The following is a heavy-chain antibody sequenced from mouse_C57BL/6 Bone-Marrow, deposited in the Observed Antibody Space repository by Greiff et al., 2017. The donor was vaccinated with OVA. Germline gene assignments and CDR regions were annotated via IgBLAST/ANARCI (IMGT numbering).Heavy chain of an antibody. J-gene: IGHJ4*01. CDR2: ISSGGSYT. CDR1: GFTFSSYG. CDR3: ERHGPYDYAMDY. V-gene: IGHV5-6*02. Sequence: DVKLVESGGDLVKPGGSLKLSCAASGFTFSSYGMSWVRQTPDKRLEWVATISSGGSYTYYPDSVKGRFTISRDNAKNTLYLQMSSLKSEDTAMYYCERHGPYDYAMDYWGQGTAVTVSS.